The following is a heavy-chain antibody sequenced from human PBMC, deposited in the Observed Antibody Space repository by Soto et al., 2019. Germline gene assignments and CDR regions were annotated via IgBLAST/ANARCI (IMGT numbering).Heavy chain of an antibody. D-gene: IGHD3-22*01. CDR3: ARATFIRKGYYDATDYYYFDY. V-gene: IGHV4-30-2*06. CDR2: IYYSGST. Sequence: SETLSLTCAVSGDSISSGGLSWIWIRHSPGKGLELIGYIYYSGSTYYNPSLKSRVTISVDRSKNEFSLRLSSVTAADTAVYYCARATFIRKGYYDATDYYYFDYWGQGTLVTVSS. J-gene: IGHJ4*02. CDR1: GDSISSGGLS.